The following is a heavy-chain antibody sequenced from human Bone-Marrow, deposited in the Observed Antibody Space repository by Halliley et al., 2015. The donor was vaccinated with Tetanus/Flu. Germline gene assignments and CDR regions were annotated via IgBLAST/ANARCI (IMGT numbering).Heavy chain of an antibody. CDR3: ASLTSPNDY. Sequence: KGLEWIGNFDWPGNTYYNPSLQSRVTISRDPSRNQFSLRLTSVTATDTAVYYCASLTSPNDYWGQGTLVTVSS. CDR2: FDWPGNT. V-gene: IGHV4-30-4*07. J-gene: IGHJ4*02.